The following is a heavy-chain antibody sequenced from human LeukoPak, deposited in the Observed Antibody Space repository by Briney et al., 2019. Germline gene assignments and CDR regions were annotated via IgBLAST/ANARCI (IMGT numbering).Heavy chain of an antibody. CDR3: ARERGGYCSGITCSNAIDY. CDR2: IKQDGSDK. D-gene: IGHD2-15*01. J-gene: IGHJ4*02. Sequence: GGSLRLSCAASGFTFSSYSMNWVRQAPGKGLEWVANIKQDGSDKYYEDSVKGRFTISRDNAKNSLYLQMNSPRAEDTAVYYCARERGGYCSGITCSNAIDYWGQGTLVTVSS. V-gene: IGHV3-7*01. CDR1: GFTFSSYS.